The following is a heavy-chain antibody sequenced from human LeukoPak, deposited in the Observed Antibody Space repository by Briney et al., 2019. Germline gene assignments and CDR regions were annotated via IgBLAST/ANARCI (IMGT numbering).Heavy chain of an antibody. J-gene: IGHJ4*02. CDR1: GYTFTSYG. CDR2: ISAYNGNT. CDR3: ASDFQPGIAAAGTDY. D-gene: IGHD6-13*01. Sequence: ASVKVSCKASGYTFTSYGISWVRQAPGQGLEWMGWISAYNGNTNYAQKVQGRVTMTTDTSTSTAYMELSRLRSDDTAVYYCASDFQPGIAAAGTDYWGQGTLVTVSS. V-gene: IGHV1-18*01.